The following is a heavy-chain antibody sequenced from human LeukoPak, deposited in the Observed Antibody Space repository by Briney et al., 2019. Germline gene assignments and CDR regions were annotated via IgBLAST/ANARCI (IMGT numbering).Heavy chain of an antibody. Sequence: ASVKVSCKASGYTFTSYGISWVRQAPGQGLEWMGWISAYNGNTNYAQKLQGRVTMTTDTSTSTAYMELRSLRSDDTAVYYCARGLGYDFWSGYSPGYYFDYWGQGTLVTVFS. CDR3: ARGLGYDFWSGYSPGYYFDY. J-gene: IGHJ4*02. V-gene: IGHV1-18*01. CDR2: ISAYNGNT. D-gene: IGHD3-3*01. CDR1: GYTFTSYG.